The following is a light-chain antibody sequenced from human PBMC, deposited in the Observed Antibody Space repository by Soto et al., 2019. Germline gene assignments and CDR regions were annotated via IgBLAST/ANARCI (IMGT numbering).Light chain of an antibody. CDR1: QGISRW. V-gene: IGKV1-12*01. J-gene: IGKJ2*01. CDR3: QQADTFPYT. Sequence: DIQMTQSPSSVSASVGDRVTITCRASQGISRWLAWFQQKPGKAPRLLIYAASGLQSGVPSRFSGSGSGTDFTLPINGLQPEDFATYYCQQADTFPYTFDQGTKLEIK. CDR2: AAS.